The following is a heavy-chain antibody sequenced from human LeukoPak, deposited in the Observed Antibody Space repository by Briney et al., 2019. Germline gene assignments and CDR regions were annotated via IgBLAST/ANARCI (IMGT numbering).Heavy chain of an antibody. V-gene: IGHV3-43*01. J-gene: IGHJ3*02. D-gene: IGHD3-22*01. CDR3: ARVAMYYYDSSGYSSAFDI. Sequence: GGSLRLSCAASGLTFDDYTMHWVRQAPGKGLEWVSLISRNGGTTKYADSVKGRFTISRDNSKNTLYLQMNSLRAEDTAVYYCARVAMYYYDSSGYSSAFDIWGQGTMVTVSS. CDR1: GLTFDDYT. CDR2: ISRNGGTT.